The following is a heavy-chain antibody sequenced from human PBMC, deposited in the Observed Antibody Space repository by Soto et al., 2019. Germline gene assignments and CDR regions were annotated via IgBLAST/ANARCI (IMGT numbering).Heavy chain of an antibody. D-gene: IGHD3-16*01. CDR2: IYHDGSNK. CDR3: ASRVGAVDY. J-gene: IGHJ4*02. V-gene: IGHV3-33*01. Sequence: VQLVESGGGGVQPGRSLGLSCATSGFTFSSFVMHWVRQAPGKGLEWVAVIYHDGSNKYYADSVKGRFTISRDNSKSTLYLQMNSLRAEDTAVYYCASRVGAVDYWGQGTLVTVSS. CDR1: GFTFSSFV.